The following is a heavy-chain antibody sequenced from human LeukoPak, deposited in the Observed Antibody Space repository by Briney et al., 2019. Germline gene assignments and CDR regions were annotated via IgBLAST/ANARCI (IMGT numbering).Heavy chain of an antibody. CDR2: INPNSGGT. Sequence: ASVKVSCKASGYTFTGYYMHWVRQAPGQGLEWMGWINPNSGGTNYAQKFQGRVTMTRDTSISTAYMELSRLRSDDTAVYYCAREILYDILTGALNYWGQGTLVTVSS. CDR1: GYTFTGYY. J-gene: IGHJ4*02. D-gene: IGHD3-9*01. V-gene: IGHV1-2*02. CDR3: AREILYDILTGALNY.